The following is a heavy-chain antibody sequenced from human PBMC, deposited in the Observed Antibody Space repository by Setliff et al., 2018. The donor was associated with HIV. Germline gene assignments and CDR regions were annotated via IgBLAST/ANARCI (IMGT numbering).Heavy chain of an antibody. V-gene: IGHV3-33*08. CDR3: ARGPLGLYYYHYYMDV. CDR2: LWFDGSNH. CDR1: GFSFSSYF. J-gene: IGHJ6*03. Sequence: GSLRLSCVASGFSFSSYFMHWVRQAPGKGLEWVAVLWFDGSNHYYADSVQGRFTVSRDNSKNTLYLQMNSLRAEDTAVYFCARGPLGLYYYHYYMDVWGKGTTVTVSS.